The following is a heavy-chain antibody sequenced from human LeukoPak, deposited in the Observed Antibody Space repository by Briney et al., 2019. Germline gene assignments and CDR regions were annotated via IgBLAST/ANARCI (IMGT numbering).Heavy chain of an antibody. D-gene: IGHD1-26*01. CDR2: INPNSGGT. CDR3: ARGSIVGATFDYFDY. J-gene: IGHJ4*02. Sequence: ASVKVSCKASGYTFTGYYIHWERQAPGQGLEWMGWINPNSGGTNYAQKFQGRVTMTRDTSISTAYMDLSRLRSDDTAVYYCARGSIVGATFDYFDYWGQGTLVTVSS. CDR1: GYTFTGYY. V-gene: IGHV1-2*02.